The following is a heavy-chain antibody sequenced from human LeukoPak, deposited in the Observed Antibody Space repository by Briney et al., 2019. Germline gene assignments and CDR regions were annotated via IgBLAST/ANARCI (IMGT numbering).Heavy chain of an antibody. Sequence: PGGSLRLSCAASGFTFSSYSMNWVRQAPGKGLEWVSSISSSSSYIYYADSVKGRFTISRDNAKNSLYLQMNSLRAEDTAVYYCARDPQNIYSSSSYPTYWGQGTLVTVSS. D-gene: IGHD6-6*01. J-gene: IGHJ4*02. V-gene: IGHV3-21*01. CDR3: ARDPQNIYSSSSYPTY. CDR2: ISSSSSYI. CDR1: GFTFSSYS.